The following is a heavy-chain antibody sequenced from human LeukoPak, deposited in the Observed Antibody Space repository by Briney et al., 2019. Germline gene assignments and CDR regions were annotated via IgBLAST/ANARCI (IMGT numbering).Heavy chain of an antibody. J-gene: IGHJ3*02. CDR3: AKDRWTEVDAFDI. D-gene: IGHD1-1*01. Sequence: GGTLRLSCAASGFMFGRFAMSWVRQAPGKGLEWVSAISGSGGSTYYADSVKGRFTISRDNSKNTLYLQMNSLRAEDTAVYYCAKDRWTEVDAFDIWGQGTMVTVSS. CDR2: ISGSGGST. V-gene: IGHV3-23*01. CDR1: GFMFGRFA.